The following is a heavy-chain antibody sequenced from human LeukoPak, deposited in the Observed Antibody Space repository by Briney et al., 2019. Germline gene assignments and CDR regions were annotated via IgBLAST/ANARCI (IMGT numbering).Heavy chain of an antibody. J-gene: IGHJ4*02. CDR2: INHSGST. CDR1: GGSFSGYY. D-gene: IGHD2-21*01. V-gene: IGHV4-34*01. Sequence: KPSETLSLTCAVYGGSFSGYYWSWIRQPPGKGLEWIGEINHSGSTNYNPSLKSRVTISVDTSKNQFSLKLSSVTAADTAVYYCARQLWAEYYFDYWGQGTLVTVSS. CDR3: ARQLWAEYYFDY.